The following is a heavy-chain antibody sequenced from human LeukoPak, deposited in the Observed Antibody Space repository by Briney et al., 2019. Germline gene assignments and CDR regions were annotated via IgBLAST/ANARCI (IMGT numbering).Heavy chain of an antibody. CDR3: ARVATIWGSHRYFDY. CDR2: ISPYNDNT. V-gene: IGHV1-18*01. CDR1: GYNFITYP. Sequence: ASVKVSCKASGYNFITYPLIWVRQAPGQGLGWMGRISPYNDNTDLAQNLQGRVTMTTDTSTSTAYMELRGLTSDDTAVFFCARVATIWGSHRYFDYWGQGTLVTVSS. J-gene: IGHJ4*02. D-gene: IGHD3-16*02.